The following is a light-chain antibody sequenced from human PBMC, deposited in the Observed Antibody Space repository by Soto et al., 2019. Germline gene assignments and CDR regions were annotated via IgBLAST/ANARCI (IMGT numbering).Light chain of an antibody. V-gene: IGLV2-23*03. Sequence: QSALTQPASLSGSPGQSITISCTGTSSDGGSYNLVSWYQQHPGKAPKLMIYEGSKRPSGVSNRFSGSKSGNTAYLTISWLQAEDEADYYCCSYAGSSTFSMVFGGETALTVL. CDR3: CSYAGSSTFSMV. CDR2: EGS. J-gene: IGLJ2*01. CDR1: SSDGGSYNL.